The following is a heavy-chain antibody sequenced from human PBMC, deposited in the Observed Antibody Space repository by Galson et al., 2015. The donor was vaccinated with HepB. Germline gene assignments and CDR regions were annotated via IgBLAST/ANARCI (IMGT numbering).Heavy chain of an antibody. CDR2: ISYDGGNK. CDR1: GFTFSNYP. CDR3: AREYCSSTSCYSYGMDV. J-gene: IGHJ6*02. V-gene: IGHV3-30*04. Sequence: SLRLSCAASGFTFSNYPIHWVRQAPGKGLEWVAVISYDGGNKYYADSVKGRLSIPRDNSKNTLYLQMNSLRAEDTAVYYCAREYCSSTSCYSYGMDVWGQGTTVTVSS. D-gene: IGHD2-2*01.